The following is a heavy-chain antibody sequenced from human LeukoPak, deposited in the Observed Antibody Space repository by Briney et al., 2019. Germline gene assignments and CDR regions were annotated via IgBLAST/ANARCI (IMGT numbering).Heavy chain of an antibody. V-gene: IGHV3-64*01. D-gene: IGHD3-10*01. CDR2: ISSNGGST. J-gene: IGHJ4*02. CDR3: ARDARAYYYGSGSNDY. Sequence: PGGSLRLSCAASGFTFSSYAMHWVRQAPGKGLEYVSAISSNGGSTYYANSVKGRFTISRDNSKNTLYLQMGSLRAEDMAVYYCARDARAYYYGSGSNDYWGQGILVTVSS. CDR1: GFTFSSYA.